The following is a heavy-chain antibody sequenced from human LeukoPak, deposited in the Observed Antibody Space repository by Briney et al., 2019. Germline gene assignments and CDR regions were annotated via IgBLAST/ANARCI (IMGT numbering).Heavy chain of an antibody. J-gene: IGHJ4*02. CDR2: IIPIFGTA. Sequence: GASVKVSCKASGYTFTAYYIHWLRQAPGQGLEWMGGIIPIFGTANYAQKFQGRVTITADKSTSTAYMELSSLRSEDTAVYYCAREEVLEPPDWGQGTLVTVSS. CDR1: GYTFTAYY. V-gene: IGHV1-69*06. D-gene: IGHD1-1*01. CDR3: AREEVLEPPD.